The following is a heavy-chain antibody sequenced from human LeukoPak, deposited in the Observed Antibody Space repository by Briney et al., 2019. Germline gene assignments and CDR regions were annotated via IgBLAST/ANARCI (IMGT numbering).Heavy chain of an antibody. Sequence: ASVKVSCKASGYTFTGYYMHWVRQAPGQGLEWMGWINPNSGGTNYAQKFQGRVTMTRDTSISTAYMELSRLRSDDTAVYYCAREGSSSWFDYYYYYYMDVWGKGTTVTVSS. CDR3: AREGSSSWFDYYYYYYMDV. V-gene: IGHV1-2*02. D-gene: IGHD6-13*01. CDR1: GYTFTGYY. CDR2: INPNSGGT. J-gene: IGHJ6*03.